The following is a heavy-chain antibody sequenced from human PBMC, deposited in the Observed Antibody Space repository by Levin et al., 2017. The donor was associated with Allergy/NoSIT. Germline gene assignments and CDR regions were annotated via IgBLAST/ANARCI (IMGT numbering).Heavy chain of an antibody. V-gene: IGHV3-21*01. CDR3: AGVGFDWLAADYYYYGVDV. CDR1: GFTFSRYA. D-gene: IGHD3-9*01. Sequence: GGSLRLSCVASGFTFSRYAMKWVRQAPGKGLVWVSSISGTHNYRYYADSVKGRFTISRDNAKKSLYLQMDSLTAEDTAVYYCAGVGFDWLAADYYYYGVDVWGQGTTVTVSS. CDR2: ISGTHNYR. J-gene: IGHJ6*02.